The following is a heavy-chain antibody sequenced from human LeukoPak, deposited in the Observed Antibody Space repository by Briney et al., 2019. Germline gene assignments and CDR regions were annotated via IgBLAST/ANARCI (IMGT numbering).Heavy chain of an antibody. D-gene: IGHD6-6*01. CDR2: ISDSGSDT. J-gene: IGHJ4*02. CDR1: GFTFSSYG. CDR3: AKRVPYSSSSVYFDY. V-gene: IGHV3-23*01. Sequence: GGSLRLSCAVSGFTFSSYGMSWVRQAPGKGLEWVSAISDSGSDTYYADSVKGRFTISKDNSKNTLYLRMTSLRADDTAVYYCAKRVPYSSSSVYFDYWGQGTLVTVSS.